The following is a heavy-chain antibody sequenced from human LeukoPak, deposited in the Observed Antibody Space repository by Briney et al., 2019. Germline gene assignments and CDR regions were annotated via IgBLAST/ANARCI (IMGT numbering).Heavy chain of an antibody. D-gene: IGHD3-10*01. Sequence: SETLSLTCAVYGGSFSGYYWSWIRQPPGKGLEWIGEINHSGSTNYNPSLKSRVTISVDTSKNQFSLKLSSVTAADTAVYYCARRNRDRFGEYRRTREYYFDYWGQGTLVTVSS. V-gene: IGHV4-34*01. J-gene: IGHJ4*02. CDR1: GGSFSGYY. CDR2: INHSGST. CDR3: ARRNRDRFGEYRRTREYYFDY.